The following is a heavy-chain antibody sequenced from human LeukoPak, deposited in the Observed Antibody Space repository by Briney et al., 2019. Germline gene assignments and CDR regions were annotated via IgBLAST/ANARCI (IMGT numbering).Heavy chain of an antibody. D-gene: IGHD2/OR15-2a*01. CDR2: INSDGSST. CDR3: ARDTFDAFDI. J-gene: IGHJ3*02. V-gene: IGHV3-74*01. CDR1: GFTFSGHW. Sequence: GGSLRLSCAASGFTFSGHWMHWVRQAPGKGLVWVSRINSDGSSTTYADSVKGRFTISRDNAKNSLYLQLNSLRAEDTAVYYCARDTFDAFDIWGQGTVVTVSS.